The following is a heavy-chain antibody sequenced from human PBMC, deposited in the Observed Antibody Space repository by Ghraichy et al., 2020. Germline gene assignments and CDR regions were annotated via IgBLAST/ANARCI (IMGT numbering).Heavy chain of an antibody. CDR1: GFNFRDYY. D-gene: IGHD1-7*01. Sequence: LSLTCAASGFNFRDYYMIWIRQAQGQGLEWVALISRNGRDRNYADAVRGRFTISRDNAKSALFLQVNTLRAEDTAVDYCVREGKELGKSGFDLWGQGTPVTVSS. CDR3: VREGKELGKSGFDL. J-gene: IGHJ5*02. V-gene: IGHV3-11*06. CDR2: ISRNGRDR.